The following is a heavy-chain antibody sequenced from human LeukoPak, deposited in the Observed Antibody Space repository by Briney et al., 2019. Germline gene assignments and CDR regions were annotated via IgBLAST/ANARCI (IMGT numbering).Heavy chain of an antibody. CDR3: AKDLRYSGSLRAMDY. CDR1: GFTFSSYE. Sequence: PGGSLRLSCAASGFTFSSYEMNWVRQAPGKGLEWISYISASGTLTHYADSMEGRFTISRDNTKNSLYLQMNSLRAEDTAVYYCAKDLRYSGSLRAMDYWGQGTLVTVSS. V-gene: IGHV3-48*03. J-gene: IGHJ4*02. D-gene: IGHD1-26*01. CDR2: ISASGTLT.